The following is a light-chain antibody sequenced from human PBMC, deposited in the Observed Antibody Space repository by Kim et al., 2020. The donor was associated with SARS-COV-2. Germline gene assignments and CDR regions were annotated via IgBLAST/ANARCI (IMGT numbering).Light chain of an antibody. V-gene: IGKV4-1*01. CDR3: QQYYSTPLT. CDR1: QSVLYSPNNKNY. J-gene: IGKJ4*01. Sequence: DIVMTQSPDSLAVSLGERATINCKSSQSVLYSPNNKNYLTWYQQKAGQPPKLLFYWASTRESGVPERFSGSGSGTDFTLTISSLQAEDVAVYYCQQYYSTPLTFGGGTKVDIK. CDR2: WAS.